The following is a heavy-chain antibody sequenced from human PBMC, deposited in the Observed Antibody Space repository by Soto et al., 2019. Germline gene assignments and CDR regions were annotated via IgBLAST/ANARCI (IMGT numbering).Heavy chain of an antibody. CDR3: ARQRSMDV. J-gene: IGHJ6*02. Sequence: GGSLRLSCXASGFSFNDYSMNWVRQAPGKGLGWVSYISRSSGTIYYADSVKGRFTISRDNAKNSLYLQMNSLRAEDTAVYYCARQRSMDVWGQGTTVTVSS. V-gene: IGHV3-48*01. CDR1: GFSFNDYS. CDR2: ISRSSGTI.